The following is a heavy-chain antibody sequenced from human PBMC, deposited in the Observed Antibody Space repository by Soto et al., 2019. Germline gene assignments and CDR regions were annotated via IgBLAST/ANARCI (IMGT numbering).Heavy chain of an antibody. V-gene: IGHV2-5*02. CDR3: AHGSGWLSDY. CDR2: IYWDDDK. J-gene: IGHJ4*02. CDR1: GFSLNSPAVG. D-gene: IGHD6-19*01. Sequence: QITLKESGPTLVKPTQTLTLTCTFSGFSLNSPAVGVNWIRQPPGKALEWLALIYWDDDKQYSPSLKSRLTITKDTSTNQVVLTMTNMDPVDTATYFCAHGSGWLSDYWGQGTLVTVSS.